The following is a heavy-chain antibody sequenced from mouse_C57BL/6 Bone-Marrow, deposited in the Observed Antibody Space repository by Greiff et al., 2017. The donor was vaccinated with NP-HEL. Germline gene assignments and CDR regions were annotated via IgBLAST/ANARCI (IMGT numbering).Heavy chain of an antibody. J-gene: IGHJ4*01. Sequence: EVQLQQSGPELVKPGASVKISCKASGYTFTDYYMNWVKQSHGKSLEWIGDINPNNGGTSYNQKFKGKATLTVDKSSSTAYMELRSLTSEDSAVYYCAREGITTVVEGDYYAMDYWGQGTSVTVSS. V-gene: IGHV1-26*01. CDR3: AREGITTVVEGDYYAMDY. CDR1: GYTFTDYY. D-gene: IGHD1-1*01. CDR2: INPNNGGT.